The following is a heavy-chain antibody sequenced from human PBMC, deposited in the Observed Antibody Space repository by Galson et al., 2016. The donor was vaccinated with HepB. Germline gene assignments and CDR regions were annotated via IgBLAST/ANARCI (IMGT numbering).Heavy chain of an antibody. J-gene: IGHJ4*02. CDR2: IYSGGST. Sequence: SLRLSCAVSGFAVRSNFMAWVRQAPGKGLEWVSLIYSGGSTYYADSVRGRFTISRDISKNTLFLEMLSLRAEDTAVYYCARDPRPLSAITGHDYWGQGTLVTVSS. CDR3: ARDPRPLSAITGHDY. CDR1: GFAVRSNF. V-gene: IGHV3-53*01. D-gene: IGHD5-12*01.